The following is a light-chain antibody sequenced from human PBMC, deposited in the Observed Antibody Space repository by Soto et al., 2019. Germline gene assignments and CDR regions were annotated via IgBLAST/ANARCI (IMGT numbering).Light chain of an antibody. CDR3: SAWDDSLNADV. V-gene: IGLV1-44*01. CDR2: SNN. CDR1: SSNIGSNT. Sequence: QSVLTQPPSASGTPGQRVTISCSGSSSNIGSNTVNWYQQLPGTAPTLLIYSNNQRPSGVPARFSGSTSGTSASLAISGLQSEDEADYYWSAWDDSLNADVFGTGTKVTVL. J-gene: IGLJ1*01.